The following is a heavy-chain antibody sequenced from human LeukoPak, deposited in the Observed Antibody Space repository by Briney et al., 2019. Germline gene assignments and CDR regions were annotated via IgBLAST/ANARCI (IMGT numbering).Heavy chain of an antibody. CDR1: GYTFIAYH. D-gene: IGHD6-13*01. V-gene: IGHV1-2*06. CDR3: ASHSEASDY. J-gene: IGHJ4*02. CDR2: IHPSSGAT. Sequence: ASVNVSCKASGYTFIAYHMHGVRQAPGQGLEWMGRIHPSSGATNYAQRFQGRVTLTRDTSINTAYMELSRLTSDDTAVYYCASHSEASDYWGQGTLVTVSS.